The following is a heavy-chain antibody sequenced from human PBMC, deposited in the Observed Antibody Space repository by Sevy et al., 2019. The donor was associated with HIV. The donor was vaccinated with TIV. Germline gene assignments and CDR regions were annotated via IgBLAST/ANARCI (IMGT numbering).Heavy chain of an antibody. J-gene: IGHJ4*02. Sequence: ASVKVSCKASGYTFTGYYMHWVRQAPGQGLEWMGRINRNSGGTNYAQKFQGRVTMTRDTSISTAYMELSRLRSDDTAVYYCARISAVAGHGDDYWGQGTLVTVSS. CDR2: INRNSGGT. D-gene: IGHD6-19*01. V-gene: IGHV1-2*06. CDR1: GYTFTGYY. CDR3: ARISAVAGHGDDY.